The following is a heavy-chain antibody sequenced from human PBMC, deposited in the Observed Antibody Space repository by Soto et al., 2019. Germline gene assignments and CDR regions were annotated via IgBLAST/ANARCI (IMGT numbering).Heavy chain of an antibody. V-gene: IGHV3-23*01. CDR3: AKARADYYDTRGYPVDF. D-gene: IGHD3-22*01. Sequence: GGSLRLSCAASGFTFSSYAMSWVRQAPGKGLEWVSAISGSGGSTYYADSVKGRFTISRDNSKNTLYVQMNSLRVEDTAVYYCAKARADYYDTRGYPVDFWGQGALVTVSS. CDR2: ISGSGGST. CDR1: GFTFSSYA. J-gene: IGHJ4*02.